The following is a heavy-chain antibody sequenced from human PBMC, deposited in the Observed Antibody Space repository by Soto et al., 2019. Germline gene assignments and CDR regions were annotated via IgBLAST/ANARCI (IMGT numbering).Heavy chain of an antibody. CDR2: ISSSSSYI. CDR3: ARDQNGDYVYYYYGMDV. CDR1: GVTCGDFS. D-gene: IGHD4-17*01. Sequence: ALGVTCGDFSGRCIRQNKGKGLEWVSSISSSSSYIYYADSVKGRFTISRDNAKNSLYLKMNSLRAEDTAVYYCARDQNGDYVYYYYGMDVWGQGTTVTVSS. V-gene: IGHV3-21*01. J-gene: IGHJ6*02.